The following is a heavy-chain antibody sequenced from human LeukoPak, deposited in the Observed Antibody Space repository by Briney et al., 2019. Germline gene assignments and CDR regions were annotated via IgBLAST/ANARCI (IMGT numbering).Heavy chain of an antibody. CDR3: ASTMVTANWFDP. CDR2: ISSSSSYI. Sequence: PGGSLRLSCAASGFTFSSYSMNWVRQAPGKGPEWVSSISSSSSYIYYADSVKGRFTISRDNAKNSLYLQMNSLRAEDTAVYYCASTMVTANWFDPWGQGTLVTVSS. D-gene: IGHD2-21*02. V-gene: IGHV3-21*01. CDR1: GFTFSSYS. J-gene: IGHJ5*02.